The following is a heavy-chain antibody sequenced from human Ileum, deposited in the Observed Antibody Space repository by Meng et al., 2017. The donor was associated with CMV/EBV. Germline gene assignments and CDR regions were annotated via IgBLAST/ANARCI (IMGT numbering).Heavy chain of an antibody. J-gene: IGHJ5*02. D-gene: IGHD3-16*01. CDR2: IVPSGSR. V-gene: IGHV4-4*07. CDR1: GGTNSGYY. Sequence: LRGPGPDLRERAVTLSLTFSGSGGTNSGYYWGWVRQPAGKRLEWIGRIVPSGSRNYNPSLRDRIPVSVDTSKNQFSLRLTSVTAADTAVYYCARECVGEGDNCQWDYWFDPWGHGTLVTVSS. CDR3: ARECVGEGDNCQWDYWFDP.